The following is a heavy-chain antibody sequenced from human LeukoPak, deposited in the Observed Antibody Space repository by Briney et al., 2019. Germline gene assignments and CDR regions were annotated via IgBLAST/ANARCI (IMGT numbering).Heavy chain of an antibody. CDR1: GFTFSSYS. D-gene: IGHD2-21*02. J-gene: IGHJ4*02. CDR2: ISSSSSYV. CDR3: ATYCGGDCYSMDFDY. Sequence: GGSLRLSCAASGFTFSSYSMNWVRQAPGKGLEWVSSISSSSSYVYYADSVKGRFTISRDNAKNSLYLQMNSLRAEDTAVYYCATYCGGDCYSMDFDYWGQGTLVTVSS. V-gene: IGHV3-21*01.